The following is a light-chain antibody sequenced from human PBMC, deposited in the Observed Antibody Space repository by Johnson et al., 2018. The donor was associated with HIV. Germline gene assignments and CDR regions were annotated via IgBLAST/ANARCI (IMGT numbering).Light chain of an antibody. CDR3: GAWDSSLSAHFV. CDR1: SSNIGRNY. Sequence: QSVLTQPPSVSAAPGQKVTISCSGSSSNIGRNYVSWYQQLPGTAPKLLIYENNKRPSGIPDRFSASQSGTSATLVITGLQTGDEADYYCGAWDSSLSAHFVFGTGTKVTVL. J-gene: IGLJ1*01. CDR2: ENN. V-gene: IGLV1-51*02.